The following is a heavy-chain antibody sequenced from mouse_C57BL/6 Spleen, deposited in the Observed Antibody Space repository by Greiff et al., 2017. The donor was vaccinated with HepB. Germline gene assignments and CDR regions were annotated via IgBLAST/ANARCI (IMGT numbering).Heavy chain of an antibody. D-gene: IGHD4-1*01. CDR1: GFTFSNYW. Sequence: EVKVEESGGGLVQPGGSMKLSCVASGFTFSNYWMNWVRQSPEKGLEWVAQIRLKSDNYATHYAESVKGRFTISRDDSKSSVYLQMNNLRAEDTGIYYCTVLGYFDYWGQGTTLTVSS. J-gene: IGHJ2*01. V-gene: IGHV6-3*01. CDR2: IRLKSDNYAT. CDR3: TVLGYFDY.